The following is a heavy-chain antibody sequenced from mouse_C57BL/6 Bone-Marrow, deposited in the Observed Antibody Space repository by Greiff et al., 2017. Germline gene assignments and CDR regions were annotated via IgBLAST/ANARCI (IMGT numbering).Heavy chain of an antibody. CDR3: ARVTTRYFDV. CDR1: GFTFSSYA. J-gene: IGHJ1*03. D-gene: IGHD2-12*01. CDR2: ISDGGSYT. Sequence: DVMLVESGGGLVKPGGSLKLSCAASGFTFSSYAMSWVRQTPEKRLEWVATISDGGSYTYYPDNVKGRFTISRDNAKNTLYLQMSHLKYEDTAMYYCARVTTRYFDVWGTGTTVTVSS. V-gene: IGHV5-4*03.